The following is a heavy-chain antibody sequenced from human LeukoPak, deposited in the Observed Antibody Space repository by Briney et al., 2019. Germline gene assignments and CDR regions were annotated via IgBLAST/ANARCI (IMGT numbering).Heavy chain of an antibody. D-gene: IGHD3-10*01. CDR3: ARLSQVRGFDY. V-gene: IGHV1-8*01. Sequence: ASVKVSCKASGYTFTSYDINWVRQATGQGLEWMGWMNPNSGNTGYAQKFQGRVTMTRDTSTSTVYMELSSLRSEDTAVYYCARLSQVRGFDYWGQGTLVTVSS. CDR1: GYTFTSYD. J-gene: IGHJ4*02. CDR2: MNPNSGNT.